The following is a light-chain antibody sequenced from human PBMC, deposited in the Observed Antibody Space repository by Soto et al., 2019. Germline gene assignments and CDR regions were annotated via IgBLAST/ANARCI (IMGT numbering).Light chain of an antibody. CDR1: SSDIGSYDH. CDR3: ISYTDRQSYL. CDR2: AVS. Sequence: QSALTQPASVSGSRGQSITISCSGTSSDIGSYDHVAWYQQFPGKSPKLIIYAVSDRPSGVSDRFSGSKSGISASLTISGLQTEDEADYYCISYTDRQSYLFGTGTKVTVL. V-gene: IGLV2-14*03. J-gene: IGLJ1*01.